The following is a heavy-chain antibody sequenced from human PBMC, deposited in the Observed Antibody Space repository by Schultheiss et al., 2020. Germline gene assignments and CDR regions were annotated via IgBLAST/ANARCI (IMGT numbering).Heavy chain of an antibody. CDR2: IYYSGST. CDR1: GGSISSYY. V-gene: IGHV4-59*12. D-gene: IGHD3-3*01. CDR3: ASSAVEGFGVVRYYMDV. J-gene: IGHJ6*03. Sequence: SETLSLTCTVSGGSISSYYWSWIRQPPGKGLEWIGYIYYSGSTYYNPSLKSRVTISVDTSKNQFSLKLTSVTAEDTAVYYCASSAVEGFGVVRYYMDVWGKGTTVTVSS.